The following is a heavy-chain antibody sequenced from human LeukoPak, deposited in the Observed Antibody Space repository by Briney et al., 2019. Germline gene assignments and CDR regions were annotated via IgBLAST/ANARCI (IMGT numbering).Heavy chain of an antibody. V-gene: IGHV3-7*01. CDR3: VRDLPEVVVADAAIFDY. Sequence: GGSLRLSCTVSGFSFSRYWMSWVRQAPGKGLEWVANIKTDAYEKYYVDSVKGRFTISRDNGKNSLYLQMRSLRAEDTAVYYCVRDLPEVVVADAAIFDYWGQGTPVTVSS. CDR1: GFSFSRYW. D-gene: IGHD2-15*01. CDR2: IKTDAYEK. J-gene: IGHJ4*02.